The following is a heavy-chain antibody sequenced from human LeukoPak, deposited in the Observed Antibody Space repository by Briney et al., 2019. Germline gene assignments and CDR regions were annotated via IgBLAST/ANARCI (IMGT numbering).Heavy chain of an antibody. CDR2: ICGSGDNT. CDR3: AKDRSCTNDICHGDFDY. CDR1: GFTFSKYA. J-gene: IGHJ4*02. V-gene: IGHV3-23*01. D-gene: IGHD2-8*01. Sequence: GGSLRLSCAGSGFTFSKYAMSWVRQAPGKGLEWVSSICGSGDNTYTAASVKGRFTISRDNSKNTLYLQMNSLRAEDTAVYYCAKDRSCTNDICHGDFDYWGQGTLVTVSS.